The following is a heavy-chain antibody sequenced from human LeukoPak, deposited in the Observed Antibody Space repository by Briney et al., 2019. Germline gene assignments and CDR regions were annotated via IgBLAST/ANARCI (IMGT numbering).Heavy chain of an antibody. V-gene: IGHV1-69*01. Sequence: SVKVSCKASGGTFSSYAISWVRQAPGQGLEWMGGIIPIFGTANYAQKFQGRVTITADESTSTAYMELSSLRSEDTAVYYCAAGHTYYYGMDVWGQGTTVTVSS. CDR2: IIPIFGTA. CDR3: AAGHTYYYGMDV. J-gene: IGHJ6*02. CDR1: GGTFSSYA.